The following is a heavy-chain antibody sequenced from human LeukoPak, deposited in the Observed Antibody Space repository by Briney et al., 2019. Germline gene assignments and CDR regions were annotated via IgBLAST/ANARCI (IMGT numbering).Heavy chain of an antibody. J-gene: IGHJ3*02. V-gene: IGHV3-30*02. Sequence: GGSLRLSCAAAGFTFRSYGMHWVRQAPGKGLGWVAFTRYGGSNKYYADSVKGRFTISRDNSKNTLYLQMNSRRAEDTAVYYCAKGRYYNILTGYYRNDASDIWGQGTMVTVSS. D-gene: IGHD3-9*01. CDR1: GFTFRSYG. CDR3: AKGRYYNILTGYYRNDASDI. CDR2: TRYGGSNK.